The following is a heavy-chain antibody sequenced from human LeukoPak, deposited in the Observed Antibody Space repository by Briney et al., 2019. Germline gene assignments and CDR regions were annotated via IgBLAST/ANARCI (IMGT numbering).Heavy chain of an antibody. J-gene: IGHJ4*02. V-gene: IGHV3-30*02. CDR1: GYTFNGYG. CDR3: ARTMRFGGYFDY. Sequence: GSLRLSCGASGYTFNGYGMHWVRQAPGKGLEWVAFVGHDGNDKYYADSVKGRFTISRDNSKNTLYLQMNSLRSEDTAVYYCARTMRFGGYFDYWGQGTLVTVSS. CDR2: VGHDGNDK. D-gene: IGHD3-16*01.